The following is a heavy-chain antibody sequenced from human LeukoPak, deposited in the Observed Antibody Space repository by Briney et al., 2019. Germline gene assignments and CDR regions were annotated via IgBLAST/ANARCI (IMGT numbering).Heavy chain of an antibody. CDR3: ARDEYSGLYYYMDV. V-gene: IGHV3-48*03. CDR2: IGSTTNSI. D-gene: IGHD5-12*01. J-gene: IGHJ6*03. Sequence: GGSLRLSCAASGFSFSSYEMNWVRQAPGKGLEWVSYIGSTTNSIYYADSVRGRFTISRDNAKKSLHLQMNSLRAEDTAVYYCARDEYSGLYYYMDVWGKGTTVTVSS. CDR1: GFSFSSYE.